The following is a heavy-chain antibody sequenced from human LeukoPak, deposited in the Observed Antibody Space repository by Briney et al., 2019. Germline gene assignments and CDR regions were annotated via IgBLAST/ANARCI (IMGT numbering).Heavy chain of an antibody. CDR3: ARDSPTMIVTPMGYYYYYMDV. V-gene: IGHV4-34*01. Sequence: SETLSLTCAVYGGSFSGYYWSWIRQPPGKGLEWIGEINHSGSTNYNPSLKSRVTISVDTSKNQFSLKLSSVTAADTAVYYCARDSPTMIVTPMGYYYYYMDVWGKGTTVTVSS. J-gene: IGHJ6*03. CDR2: INHSGST. D-gene: IGHD3-22*01. CDR1: GGSFSGYY.